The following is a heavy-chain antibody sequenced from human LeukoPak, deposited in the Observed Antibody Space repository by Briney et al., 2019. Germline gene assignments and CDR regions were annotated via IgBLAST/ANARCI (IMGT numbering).Heavy chain of an antibody. V-gene: IGHV6-1*01. CDR1: GDSVSSNSAA. CDR3: ARGNYYDSSGYYYGYYYMDV. J-gene: IGHJ6*03. D-gene: IGHD3-22*01. Sequence: SQTLSLTCAISGDSVSSNSAAWNWIRQSPSRGLEWLGTTYYRSKWYNDYAVSVKSRITINPDTSKNQFSLQLNFVTPEDTAVYYCARGNYYDSSGYYYGYYYMDVWGKGTTVTISS. CDR2: TYYRSKWYN.